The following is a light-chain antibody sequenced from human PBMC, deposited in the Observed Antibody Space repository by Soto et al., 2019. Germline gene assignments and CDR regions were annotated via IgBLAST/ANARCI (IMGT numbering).Light chain of an antibody. Sequence: DYQVTESPSTLSASVGDRVTTTCRASQNIYTWLAWYQQKPGIAPKLLIHKASTLESEVPSRFSGSGFGTEFTLTISGLQPEDSATYYCQQYERYSTFGQGTKV. J-gene: IGKJ1*01. CDR1: QNIYTW. CDR2: KAS. CDR3: QQYERYST. V-gene: IGKV1-5*03.